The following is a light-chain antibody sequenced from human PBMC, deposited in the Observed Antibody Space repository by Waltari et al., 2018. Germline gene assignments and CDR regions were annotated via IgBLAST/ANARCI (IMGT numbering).Light chain of an antibody. CDR3: QQYNIWPYT. V-gene: IGKV1-5*03. CDR1: QSISNW. J-gene: IGKJ2*01. Sequence: DIQMTQFPSTLSASVADRVTITCRASQSISNWLAWYQQKPGKAPKVLMYKSFTLQSGVPPRFSGSGSETEFSLTISSLQPDDFATYYCQQYNIWPYTFGQGTTLEI. CDR2: KSF.